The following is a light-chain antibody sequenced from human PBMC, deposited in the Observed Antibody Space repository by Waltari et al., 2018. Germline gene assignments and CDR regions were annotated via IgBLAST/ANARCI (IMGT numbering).Light chain of an antibody. CDR2: KAN. CDR3: ALYMGSGIWV. Sequence: QTVVTQEPSLSVSPGGTVTLTCSFSSASLSTTSYATWYQQPPGQAPRTLVYKANARSSGVPDRFSGSILGNTAALTITGAQADDESDYYCALYMGSGIWVFGGGTRLTVL. J-gene: IGLJ3*02. CDR1: SASLSTTSY. V-gene: IGLV8-61*01.